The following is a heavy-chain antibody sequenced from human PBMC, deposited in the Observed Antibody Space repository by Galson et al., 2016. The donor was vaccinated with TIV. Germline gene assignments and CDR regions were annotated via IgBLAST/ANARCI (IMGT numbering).Heavy chain of an antibody. CDR2: IIPIFGSA. J-gene: IGHJ4*02. CDR3: ARPRAYSNKWWFDY. D-gene: IGHD2-15*01. CDR1: GGAFTTYV. Sequence: SVKVSCKASGGAFTTYVITWVRQAPGQGLQWIGGIIPIFGSANYAQKFQGRVTLTTAESTSTAYMELRSLRSDDTAVYYCARPRAYSNKWWFDYWGQGTLVTVSS. V-gene: IGHV1-69*05.